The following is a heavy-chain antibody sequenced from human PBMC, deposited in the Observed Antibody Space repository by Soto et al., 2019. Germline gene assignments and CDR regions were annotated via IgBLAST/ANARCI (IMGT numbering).Heavy chain of an antibody. Sequence: GASVKVSCKASGGTFGSYAISWVRQAPGQGLEWMGGIIPIFGTANYAQKFQGRVTISRDNSKNTLYLQMNSLRAEDTAVYYCARSSYGMDVWGQGTTVTVSS. V-gene: IGHV1-69*05. CDR2: IIPIFGTA. J-gene: IGHJ6*02. CDR1: GGTFGSYA. CDR3: ARSSYGMDV.